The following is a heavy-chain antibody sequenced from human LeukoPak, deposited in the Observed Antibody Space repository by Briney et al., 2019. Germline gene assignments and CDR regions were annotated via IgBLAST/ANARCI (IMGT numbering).Heavy chain of an antibody. CDR3: ARGPERSRYGSGSSWFDP. V-gene: IGHV1-8*01. D-gene: IGHD3-10*01. CDR2: MNPNSGNT. Sequence: PVASVKVSCKASGYTFTSYDINWVRQATGQGLEWMGWMNPNSGNTGYAQKFQGRVTMTRNTSISTAYMELSSLRSEDTAVYYCARGPERSRYGSGSSWFDPWGQGTLVTVSS. J-gene: IGHJ5*02. CDR1: GYTFTSYD.